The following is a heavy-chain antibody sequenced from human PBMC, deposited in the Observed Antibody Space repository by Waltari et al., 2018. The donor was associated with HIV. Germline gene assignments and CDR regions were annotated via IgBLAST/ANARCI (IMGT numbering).Heavy chain of an antibody. Sequence: VQLVESGGGLVQPGGSLRLSCAASGFTFRSYWMPWVLQAPGKGLGGFSLNCRERNRTSSSHFVKGRFPISRDNSKNTLYLEMNSLIAEDTSVYYCARREATVVRGVYYYGIDVWGQGTTVTVSS. J-gene: IGHJ6*02. D-gene: IGHD3-10*01. CDR3: ARREATVVRGVYYYGIDV. CDR1: GFTFRSYW. CDR2: NCRERNRT. V-gene: IGHV3-74*01.